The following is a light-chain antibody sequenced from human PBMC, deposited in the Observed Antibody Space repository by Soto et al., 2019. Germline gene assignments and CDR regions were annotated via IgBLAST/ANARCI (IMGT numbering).Light chain of an antibody. CDR3: QQRNVWPPIT. J-gene: IGKJ5*01. Sequence: IEMTQSPATLSVSPGERATLSCRASQSIRTSLAWYQQKPGQTPRLVIFDASNRANGVPARFGGSGSGTDFTLTINSLEPEDFAVYYCQQRNVWPPITFGQGTRLEIK. CDR1: QSIRTS. V-gene: IGKV3-11*01. CDR2: DAS.